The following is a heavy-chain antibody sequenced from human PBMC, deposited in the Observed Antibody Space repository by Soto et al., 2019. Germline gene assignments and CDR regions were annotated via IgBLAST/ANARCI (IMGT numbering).Heavy chain of an antibody. Sequence: QVHLVQSGAEVKKPGASVKVSFKGYGYAFTTYGITWVRQAPGQGLEWMGWISAHNGNTNYAQKLQGRVTVTRDTSTSTAYMELRSLRSDDMAVYYCARGRYGDYWGQGALVTFSS. J-gene: IGHJ4*02. CDR2: ISAHNGNT. CDR3: ARGRYGDY. CDR1: GYAFTTYG. D-gene: IGHD1-1*01. V-gene: IGHV1-18*03.